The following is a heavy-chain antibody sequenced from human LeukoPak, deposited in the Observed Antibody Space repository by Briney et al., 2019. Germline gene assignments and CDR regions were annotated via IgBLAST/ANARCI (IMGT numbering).Heavy chain of an antibody. J-gene: IGHJ4*02. CDR3: ARSRSRGYYSDFDF. D-gene: IGHD3-22*01. CDR1: GGSIGTHF. Sequence: SETLSLTCTVSGGSIGTHFWSWIRQPPGKGLEWIGYIHFSGSANYNPSLKSRVTISIDTSKNQFSLKLNSVTAADTAVYYCARSRSRGYYSDFDFWGQGTLVTVSS. V-gene: IGHV4-59*11. CDR2: IHFSGSA.